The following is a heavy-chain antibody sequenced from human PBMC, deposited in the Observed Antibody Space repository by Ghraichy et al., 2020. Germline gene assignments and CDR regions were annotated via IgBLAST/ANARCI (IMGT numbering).Heavy chain of an antibody. Sequence: GGSLRLSCAASGFTFSSYWMHWVRQAPGKGLVWVSRINSDGSNTNYADSVKGRFIISRDNAKNTLYLQMNSLRAEDTAVYYCARSLNSGSYPDYWGQGTLVTVSS. CDR1: GFTFSSYW. J-gene: IGHJ4*02. D-gene: IGHD1-26*01. CDR2: INSDGSNT. CDR3: ARSLNSGSYPDY. V-gene: IGHV3-74*01.